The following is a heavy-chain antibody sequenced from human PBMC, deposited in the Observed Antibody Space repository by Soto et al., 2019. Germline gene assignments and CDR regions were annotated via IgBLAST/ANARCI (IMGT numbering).Heavy chain of an antibody. J-gene: IGHJ4*02. CDR3: ARGSQLRYFDWFPFGY. V-gene: IGHV3-21*01. Sequence: PGGSLRLSCAASGFTFSSYSMNWVRQAPGKGLEWVSSISSSSSYIYYADSVKGRFTISRDNAKNSLYLQMNSLRAEDTAVYYCARGSQLRYFDWFPFGYWGQGTLVTVSS. CDR2: ISSSSSYI. CDR1: GFTFSSYS. D-gene: IGHD3-9*01.